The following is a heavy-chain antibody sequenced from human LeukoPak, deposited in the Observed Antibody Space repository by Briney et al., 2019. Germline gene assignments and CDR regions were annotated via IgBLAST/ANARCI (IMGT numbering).Heavy chain of an antibody. CDR1: GYTFTSYG. D-gene: IGHD3-10*01. V-gene: IGHV1-18*01. Sequence: ASVKVSCKASGYTFTSYGISWVRQAPGQGLEWMGWISAYNGNTNYAQKLQGRVTMTTDTSTSTAYMELRSLRSDDTAVYYCARITMVRGVIFDWYFDLWGRGTLVTVSS. CDR3: ARITMVRGVIFDWYFDL. CDR2: ISAYNGNT. J-gene: IGHJ2*01.